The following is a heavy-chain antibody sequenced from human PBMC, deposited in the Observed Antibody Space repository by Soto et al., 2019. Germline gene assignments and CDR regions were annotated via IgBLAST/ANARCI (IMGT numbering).Heavy chain of an antibody. CDR2: IYYSGST. CDR1: GGSISSYY. CDR3: ARSKSYSSSYYYYYYMDV. V-gene: IGHV4-59*08. J-gene: IGHJ6*03. D-gene: IGHD6-13*01. Sequence: PSETLSLTCTVSGGSISSYYWSWIRQPPGKGLEWIGYIYYSGSTNYNPSLKSRVTTSVDTSKNQFSLKLSSVTAADTAVYYCARSKSYSSSYYYYYYMDVWGKGTTVTVSS.